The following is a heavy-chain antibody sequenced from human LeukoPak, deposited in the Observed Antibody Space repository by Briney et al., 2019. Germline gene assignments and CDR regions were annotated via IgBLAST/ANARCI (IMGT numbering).Heavy chain of an antibody. CDR2: IYPGDSDT. V-gene: IGHV5-51*01. CDR3: ARQGRLRSYYYYYMDV. Sequence: GASLKISCKGSGYSFTSYWIGWVRQMPGKGLEWMGIIYPGDSDTRCSPSFQGQVTISADKSISTAYLQWSSLKASDTAMYSCARQGRLRSYYYYYMDVWGKGTTVTVSS. D-gene: IGHD5-12*01. J-gene: IGHJ6*03. CDR1: GYSFTSYW.